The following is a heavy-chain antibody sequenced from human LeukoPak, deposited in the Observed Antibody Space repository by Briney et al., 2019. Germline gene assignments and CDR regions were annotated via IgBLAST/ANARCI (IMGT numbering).Heavy chain of an antibody. CDR1: GGSISSYY. CDR2: IYYSGST. D-gene: IGHD3-10*01. J-gene: IGHJ6*03. Sequence: SETLSLTCTVSGGSISSYYWSWIRQPPGKGPEWIGYIYYSGSTNYNPSLKSRVTISVDTSKNQFSLKLSSVTAADTAVYYCARVYGSGSYYYYYYYMDVWGRGTTVTISS. CDR3: ARVYGSGSYYYYYYYMDV. V-gene: IGHV4-59*01.